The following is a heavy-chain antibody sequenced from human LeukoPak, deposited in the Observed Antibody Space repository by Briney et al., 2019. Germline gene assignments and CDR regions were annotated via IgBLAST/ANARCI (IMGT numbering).Heavy chain of an antibody. Sequence: GGSLRLSCAASGFTFSSYSMNWVCQAPGKGLEWVSSISSSSSYIYYADSVKGRFTISRDNAKNSLYLRMNSLRAEDTAVYYCARGNYADCSGGSCYSGGDYWGQGTLVTVSS. CDR2: ISSSSSYI. D-gene: IGHD2-15*01. CDR1: GFTFSSYS. CDR3: ARGNYADCSGGSCYSGGDY. J-gene: IGHJ4*02. V-gene: IGHV3-21*01.